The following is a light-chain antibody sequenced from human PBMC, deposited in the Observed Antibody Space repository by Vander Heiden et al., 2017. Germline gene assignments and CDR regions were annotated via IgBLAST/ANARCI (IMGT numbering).Light chain of an antibody. J-gene: IGLJ3*02. CDR1: TSNIGEDY. Sequence: QSVLTQPPSVSTAPGQKVTIFCSGNTSNIGEDYVTWYQQLPGTAPKLLIYENNKRPSGIPDRFSGAKSGTSATLGITGLQTGDEADYYCGTRDNSLSAWVFGGGTKLTV. CDR3: GTRDNSLSAWV. V-gene: IGLV1-51*02. CDR2: ENN.